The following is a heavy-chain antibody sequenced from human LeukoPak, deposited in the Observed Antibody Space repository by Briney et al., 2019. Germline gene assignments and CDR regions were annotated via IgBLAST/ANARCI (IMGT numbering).Heavy chain of an antibody. V-gene: IGHV4-34*01. J-gene: IGHJ6*02. Sequence: PSETLSLTCAVYGGSFSGYYWSWIRQPPGKGLEWIGEINHSGSTNYNPSLRSRVTISVDTSRNQFSLKLSSVTAADTAVYYCARVEAVAYYYCGMGVWGQVTTVTVS. CDR2: INHSGST. CDR1: GGSFSGYY. CDR3: ARVEAVAYYYCGMGV. D-gene: IGHD6-19*01.